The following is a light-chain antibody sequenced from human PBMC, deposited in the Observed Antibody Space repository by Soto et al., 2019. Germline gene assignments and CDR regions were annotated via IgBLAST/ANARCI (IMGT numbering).Light chain of an antibody. CDR1: QSVSSSY. V-gene: IGKV3-20*01. Sequence: EIVLTQSPGTLSWSPGERATLSCRASQSVSSSYLAWYQQKPGQAPRLLIYGASSRATGIPDRFSGSGSGTDFTLTISTLEPEDFAVYYCQQYGSSPTTFGQGTKVEIK. J-gene: IGKJ1*01. CDR2: GAS. CDR3: QQYGSSPTT.